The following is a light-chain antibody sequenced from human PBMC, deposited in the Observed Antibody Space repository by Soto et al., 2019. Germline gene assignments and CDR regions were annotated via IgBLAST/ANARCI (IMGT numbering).Light chain of an antibody. CDR1: QSVSAN. CDR2: GAS. J-gene: IGKJ1*01. CDR3: QQYNNWPRT. V-gene: IGKV3-15*01. Sequence: EIVLTQSPAALSVSLGDRVTLSCRASQSVSANLAWYQQKPGQAPRLLIYGASTRATGLPARFSGSGSGTEFTLTITSLQSEDFAIYYCQQYNNWPRTFGQGTKVDIK.